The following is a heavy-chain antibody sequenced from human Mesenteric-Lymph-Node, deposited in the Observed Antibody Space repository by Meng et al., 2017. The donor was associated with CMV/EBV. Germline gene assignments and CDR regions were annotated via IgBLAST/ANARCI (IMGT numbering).Heavy chain of an antibody. D-gene: IGHD5-24*01. Sequence: GESLKISCAASGFTFSTCAMSWVRRAPGKGLEWVAAISGTGDDTYYADSVKGRFTISRDNSKNTLYLQMNSLRAEDTAVYYCARVWLEYYYYYGMDVWGQGTTVTVSS. CDR2: ISGTGDDT. CDR3: ARVWLEYYYYYGMDV. J-gene: IGHJ6*02. V-gene: IGHV3-23*01. CDR1: GFTFSTCA.